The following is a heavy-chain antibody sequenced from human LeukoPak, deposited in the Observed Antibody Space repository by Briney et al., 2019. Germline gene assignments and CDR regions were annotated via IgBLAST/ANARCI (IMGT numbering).Heavy chain of an antibody. Sequence: PGGSLRLSCAASTFSFSNYGMHWVRQAPGKGLEWVSYISSSSSTIYYADSVKGRFTISRDNAKNSLYLQMNSLRAEDTAVYYCASTLSLDYWGQGTLVTVSS. CDR3: ASTLSLDY. J-gene: IGHJ4*02. V-gene: IGHV3-48*01. CDR2: ISSSSSTI. CDR1: TFSFSNYG.